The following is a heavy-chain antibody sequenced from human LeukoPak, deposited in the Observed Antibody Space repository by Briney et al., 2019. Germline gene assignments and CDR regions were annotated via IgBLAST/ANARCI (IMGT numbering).Heavy chain of an antibody. J-gene: IGHJ4*02. V-gene: IGHV4-4*07. D-gene: IGHD6-19*01. CDR2: IYSSGST. Sequence: SETLSLTCTVSGGSISTYYWTWIRQPAGRGLEWLGRIYSSGSTNYNPSPKSRVTMSVDTSKNQFSLKLSSVTAADTAVYYCARESSGWYHDYWGQGTLVTVSS. CDR3: ARESSGWYHDY. CDR1: GGSISTYY.